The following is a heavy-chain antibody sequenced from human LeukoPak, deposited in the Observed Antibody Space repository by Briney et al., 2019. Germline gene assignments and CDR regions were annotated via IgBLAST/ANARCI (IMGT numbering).Heavy chain of an antibody. J-gene: IGHJ3*02. CDR3: AGRHTPDSRHDAFDI. D-gene: IGHD3-22*01. CDR1: GYTFTSYY. V-gene: IGHV1-46*01. Sequence: ASVKVSCKASGYTFTSYYMHWVRQAPGQGLEWMGIINPSGGSTSYAQKFQGRVTMTRDMSTSTVYMELSSLRSEDTAVYYCAGRHTPDSRHDAFDIWGQGTMVTVSS. CDR2: INPSGGST.